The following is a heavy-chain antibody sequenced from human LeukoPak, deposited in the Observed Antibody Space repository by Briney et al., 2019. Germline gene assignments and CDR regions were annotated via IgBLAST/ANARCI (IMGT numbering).Heavy chain of an antibody. J-gene: IGHJ4*02. V-gene: IGHV5-51*01. Sequence: GESLKISCQVSGYSFTGHWLGWVRQMPGKGLGWMGVIYPGDSDVKYNPPFQGQVTISVDKSTNTAYLQWSSLKASDTAIYYCARRAYTYGRSGPFDFWGQGTLVTVS. D-gene: IGHD5-18*01. CDR3: ARRAYTYGRSGPFDF. CDR2: IYPGDSDV. CDR1: GYSFTGHW.